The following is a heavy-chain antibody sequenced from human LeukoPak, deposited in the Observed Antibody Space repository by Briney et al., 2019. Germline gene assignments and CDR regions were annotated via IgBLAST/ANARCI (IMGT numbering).Heavy chain of an antibody. Sequence: KSGGSLRLSCAASGFTFSNAWMSWVRQAPGKGLEWVGRIKSEADGGTTDYAAPVQGRFTISRDDSKNTLYLQMNSLKTEDTAVYYCTTDTTMVRGDNFDYWGQGTLVTVSS. CDR2: IKSEADGGTT. CDR1: GFTFSNAW. V-gene: IGHV3-15*01. D-gene: IGHD3-10*01. CDR3: TTDTTMVRGDNFDY. J-gene: IGHJ4*02.